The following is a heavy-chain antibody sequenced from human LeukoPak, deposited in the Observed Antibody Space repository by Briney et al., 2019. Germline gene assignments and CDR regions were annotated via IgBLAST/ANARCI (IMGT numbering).Heavy chain of an antibody. CDR2: ITSSSSYI. CDR1: GFTFSRYS. CDR3: ARDGVYYDSSGLDY. Sequence: GGSLRLSCAASGFTFSRYSMTWVRQAPGKGLEWVSSITSSSSYIYYADSVKGRFTISRDNAKNSLYLQMNSLRAEDTAVFYCARDGVYYDSSGLDYWGQGTLVTVSS. V-gene: IGHV3-21*01. J-gene: IGHJ4*02. D-gene: IGHD3-22*01.